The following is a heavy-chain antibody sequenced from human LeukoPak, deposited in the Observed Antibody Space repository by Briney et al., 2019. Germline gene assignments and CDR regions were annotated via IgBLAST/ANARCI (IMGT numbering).Heavy chain of an antibody. CDR1: GFTFSSYG. V-gene: IGHV3-33*01. D-gene: IGHD2-15*01. J-gene: IGHJ4*02. Sequence: GGSLRLSCAASGFTFSSYGMHWVRQAPGKGLEWVAVIWYDGSNKYYADSVKGRFTISRDNSKNTVYLQMNSLRAEDTAVYYCASRRGGIVGDYWGQGTLVTVSS. CDR2: IWYDGSNK. CDR3: ASRRGGIVGDY.